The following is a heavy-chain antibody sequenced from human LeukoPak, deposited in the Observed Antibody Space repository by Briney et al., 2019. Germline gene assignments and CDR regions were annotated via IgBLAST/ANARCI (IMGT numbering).Heavy chain of an antibody. CDR3: ARDRKSSGDDAFDI. CDR2: IWYDGSNK. D-gene: IGHD6-19*01. Sequence: GGSLRLSCAASGFTFSSYGMHWVRQAPGKGLEWVAVIWYDGSNKYYADSVKGRFTISRDNSKNTLYLQMNSLRAEDTAVYYCARDRKSSGDDAFDIWGQGTMVTVSS. J-gene: IGHJ3*02. CDR1: GFTFSSYG. V-gene: IGHV3-33*08.